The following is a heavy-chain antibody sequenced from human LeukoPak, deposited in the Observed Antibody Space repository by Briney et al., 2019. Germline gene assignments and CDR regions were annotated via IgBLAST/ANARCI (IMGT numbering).Heavy chain of an antibody. V-gene: IGHV4-4*02. CDR1: GVSISSNLW. J-gene: IGHJ4*02. CDR2: IHHSGSI. D-gene: IGHD2-15*01. CDR3: AREDCSGGSCLIDY. Sequence: SETLSLTCAVSGVSISSNLWWTWVRQPPGKGLEWIAEIHHSGSINYNPSLKSRVTISVDKAKNQFSLKLSSVTAADTAVYYCAREDCSGGSCLIDYWGQGTLVAVSS.